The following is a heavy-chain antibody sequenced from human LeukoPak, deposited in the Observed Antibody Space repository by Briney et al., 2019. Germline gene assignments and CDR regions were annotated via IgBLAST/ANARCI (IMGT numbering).Heavy chain of an antibody. J-gene: IGHJ3*02. V-gene: IGHV5-51*01. CDR3: ARPRSTSYLDAFDI. D-gene: IGHD2-2*01. CDR2: IYPGDSDN. CDR1: GYSFTNYW. Sequence: GGSLKISFKGSGYSFTNYWIAWVRQMPGKGLEWVGIIYPGDSDNRYGPSFQGQVTISADKSISTAYLQWNSLKASDTAMYYCARPRSTSYLDAFDIWGQGTMVTVSS.